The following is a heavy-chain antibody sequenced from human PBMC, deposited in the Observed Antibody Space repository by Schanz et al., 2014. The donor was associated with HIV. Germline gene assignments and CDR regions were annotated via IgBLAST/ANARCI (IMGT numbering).Heavy chain of an antibody. CDR3: ARYPRLIDYNTSQGMDV. CDR2: MIPILDAP. CDR1: GDTFSSFG. Sequence: QVQLVQSGAELRKPGSSVKVSCKTSGDTFSSFGINWVRQAPGQGLEWMGGMIPILDAPNYAQKFQGRVFIPADESTSTVNMELSSLRSGNTAVYYCARYPRLIDYNTSQGMDVWGQGTTVTVSS. D-gene: IGHD1-20*01. J-gene: IGHJ6*02. V-gene: IGHV1-69*01.